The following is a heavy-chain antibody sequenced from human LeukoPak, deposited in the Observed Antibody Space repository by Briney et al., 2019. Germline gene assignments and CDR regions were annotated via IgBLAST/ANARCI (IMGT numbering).Heavy chain of an antibody. CDR3: ARGTITTVTDS. V-gene: IGHV4-4*02. CDR2: IYLRGNT. Sequence: SGTLSLTCAISGGSISSSNWWTWVRPPPGKGLEWVGEIYLRGNTNYNPSLESRVTISVDGSKTQLSLRLESVTAADTAVYYCARGTITTVTDSWGPGTLVTVSS. CDR1: GGSISSSNW. J-gene: IGHJ4*02. D-gene: IGHD4-17*01.